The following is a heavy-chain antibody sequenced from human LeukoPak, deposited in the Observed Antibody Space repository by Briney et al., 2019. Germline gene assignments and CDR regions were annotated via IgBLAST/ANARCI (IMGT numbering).Heavy chain of an antibody. D-gene: IGHD3-3*01. CDR3: ARQARFLERLPQDYYYYMDV. Sequence: GESLKISCKGSGYSFTSYWIGWVRQMPGKGLKWMGIIYPGDSDTRYSPSFQGQVTISADKSISTAYLQWSSLKASDTAMYYCARQARFLERLPQDYYYYMDVWGKGTTVTVSS. CDR1: GYSFTSYW. CDR2: IYPGDSDT. J-gene: IGHJ6*03. V-gene: IGHV5-51*01.